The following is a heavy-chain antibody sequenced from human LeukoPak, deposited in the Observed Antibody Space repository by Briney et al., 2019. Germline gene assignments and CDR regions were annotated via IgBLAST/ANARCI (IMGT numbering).Heavy chain of an antibody. J-gene: IGHJ4*02. CDR3: ARDHWYDILSFDY. D-gene: IGHD1-14*01. Sequence: SQTLSLTCAISGDSFSSKTATWNWIRQSPSRGLEWLGRTYFRSKWYYEYAMSVKGRVSISPDTSKNHFSLHLDSVTPEDTAVYYCARDHWYDILSFDYWGQGTVVTVSS. V-gene: IGHV6-1*01. CDR2: TYFRSKWYY. CDR1: GDSFSSKTAT.